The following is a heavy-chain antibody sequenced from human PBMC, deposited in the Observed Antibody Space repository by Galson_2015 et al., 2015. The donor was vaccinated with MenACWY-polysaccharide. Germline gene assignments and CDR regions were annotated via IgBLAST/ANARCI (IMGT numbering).Heavy chain of an antibody. CDR1: GFTFSSFE. J-gene: IGHJ4*02. D-gene: IGHD3-10*01. Sequence: SLRLSCAASGFTFSSFEMPWVRQAPGKGLEWISYISRSGDKIYFADSVKGRFTISRDNAKNSLYLQMYSLRAEDTAVYYCAGGLGSYSPDYWGQGTLVTVSS. CDR2: ISRSGDKI. CDR3: AGGLGSYSPDY. V-gene: IGHV3-48*03.